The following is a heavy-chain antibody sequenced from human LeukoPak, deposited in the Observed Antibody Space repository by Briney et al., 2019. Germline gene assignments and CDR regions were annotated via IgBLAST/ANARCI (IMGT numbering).Heavy chain of an antibody. Sequence: ASVKVSCKASGYTFTSYAMNWVRQAPGQGPEWMGWINTNTGNPTYAQGFTGRFVFSLDTSVSTAYLQISSLKAEDTAVYYCAREPRDFWSGYYTFDYWGQGTLVTVSS. CDR2: INTNTGNP. V-gene: IGHV7-4-1*02. CDR3: AREPRDFWSGYYTFDY. D-gene: IGHD3-3*01. J-gene: IGHJ4*02. CDR1: GYTFTSYA.